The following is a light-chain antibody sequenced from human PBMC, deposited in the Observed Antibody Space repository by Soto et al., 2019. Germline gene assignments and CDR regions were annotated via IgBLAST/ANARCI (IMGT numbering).Light chain of an antibody. CDR3: XXXXXXXLX. CDR1: QTVRNNY. CDR2: DAS. J-gene: IGKJ4*01. V-gene: IGKV3-20*01. Sequence: FVLTQSPGTLSLSPRERATLSCRASQTVRNNYLAWYQQKPGQAPRLLIYDASSRATGIPDRFSGGGSGTDFTLTISRLEPEDFAVXXXXXXXXXXLXFXGGTKVDIK.